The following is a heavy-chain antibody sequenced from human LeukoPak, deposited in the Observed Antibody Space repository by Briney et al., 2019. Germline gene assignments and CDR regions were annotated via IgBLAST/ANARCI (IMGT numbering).Heavy chain of an antibody. Sequence: PGGSLRLSCAASGLTFNTYWMNWVRQAPGKGPEWVANIKKDGSETKYVESVKGRFTISRANAKNSVYLEMHSLRVEDTAVYYCVGGVGWLSDYWGHGTLVTVSS. D-gene: IGHD6-19*01. V-gene: IGHV3-7*04. J-gene: IGHJ4*01. CDR1: GLTFNTYW. CDR3: VGGVGWLSDY. CDR2: IKKDGSET.